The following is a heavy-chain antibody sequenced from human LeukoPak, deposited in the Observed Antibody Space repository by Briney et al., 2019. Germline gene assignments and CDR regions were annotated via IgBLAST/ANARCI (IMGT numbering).Heavy chain of an antibody. CDR3: ARDQPIAYFGCSGGSCYGGGIDY. V-gene: IGHV1-18*01. CDR2: ISAYNGNT. J-gene: IGHJ4*02. CDR1: GYTFTSYG. D-gene: IGHD2-15*01. Sequence: ASVKVSXKASGYTFTSYGISWVRQAPGQGLEWMGWISAYNGNTNYAQKLQGRVTMTTDTSTSTAYMELRSLRSDDTAVYYCARDQPIAYFGCSGGSCYGGGIDYWGQGTLVTVSS.